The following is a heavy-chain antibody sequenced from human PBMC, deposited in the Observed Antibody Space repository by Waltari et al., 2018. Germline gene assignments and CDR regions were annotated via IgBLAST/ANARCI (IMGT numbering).Heavy chain of an antibody. V-gene: IGHV4-59*01. CDR1: GGSISSYY. Sequence: QVQLQESGPGLVKPSETLSLTCTVSGGSISSYYWSWIRQPPGKGLEWIGYIYYSGSTNYNPPLKSRVTISVDTSKNQFSLKLSSVTAADTAVYYCASYRCNRQLVRMGPCGDFDYWGQGTLVTVSS. CDR2: IYYSGST. CDR3: ASYRCNRQLVRMGPCGDFDY. J-gene: IGHJ4*02. D-gene: IGHD6-13*01.